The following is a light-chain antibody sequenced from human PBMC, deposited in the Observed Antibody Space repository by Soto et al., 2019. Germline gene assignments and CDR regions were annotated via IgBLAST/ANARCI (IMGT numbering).Light chain of an antibody. J-gene: IGKJ4*01. CDR1: QGISNY. Sequence: NIQMTQSPSAMSASVGDRVTITCRARQGISNYLAWFQQKPGKVPKHLIYAASSLQSGVPSRFSGSGSGTEFTLTISSLQPEDFATYYCLQHNSYPQLTFGGGTKVEIK. CDR2: AAS. V-gene: IGKV1D-17*01. CDR3: LQHNSYPQLT.